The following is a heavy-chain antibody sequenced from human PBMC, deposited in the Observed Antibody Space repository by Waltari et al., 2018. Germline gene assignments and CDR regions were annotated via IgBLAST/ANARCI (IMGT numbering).Heavy chain of an antibody. Sequence: VQLVQSGAEVKKPGATVKISCKVSGYTFTDYYMHWVQQAPGKGLEWMGGIIPIFGTANYAQKFQGRVTITADESTSTAYMELSSLRSEDTAVYYCARDGQIQLGYFDYWGQGTLVTVSS. D-gene: IGHD5-18*01. V-gene: IGHV1-69*13. CDR1: GYTFTDYY. J-gene: IGHJ4*02. CDR2: IIPIFGTA. CDR3: ARDGQIQLGYFDY.